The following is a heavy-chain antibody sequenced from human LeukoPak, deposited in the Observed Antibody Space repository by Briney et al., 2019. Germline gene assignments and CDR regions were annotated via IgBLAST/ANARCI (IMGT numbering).Heavy chain of an antibody. D-gene: IGHD6-19*01. J-gene: IGHJ5*02. CDR3: ASEGSSGWYRGWFDP. CDR1: GGTFSGYY. V-gene: IGHV4-34*01. Sequence: SETLSLTCAVYGGTFSGYYWSWIRQPPGKGLEWIGEINHSGSTNYNPSLKSRVTISVDTSKNQFSLKLSSVTAADTAVYYCASEGSSGWYRGWFDPWGQGTLVTVSS. CDR2: INHSGST.